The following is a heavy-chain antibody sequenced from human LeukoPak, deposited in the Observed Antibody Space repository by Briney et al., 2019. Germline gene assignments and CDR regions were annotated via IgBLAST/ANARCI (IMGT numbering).Heavy chain of an antibody. V-gene: IGHV4-34*01. Sequence: SETLSLTCAVYGGSFSGYYRSWIRQPPPKGLEWIGEINHSGSTNYNPSLKSRVTISVDTSKNQFSLKLTSVTAADTAVYYCAGNARASSDYWGQGTLVTVSS. D-gene: IGHD2-2*01. CDR3: AGNARASSDY. CDR2: INHSGST. J-gene: IGHJ4*02. CDR1: GGSFSGYY.